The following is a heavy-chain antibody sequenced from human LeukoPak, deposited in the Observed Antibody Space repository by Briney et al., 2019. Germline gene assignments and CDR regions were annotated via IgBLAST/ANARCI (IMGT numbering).Heavy chain of an antibody. D-gene: IGHD2-21*02. CDR3: ARVAVVTAIPYYYYYYMDV. Sequence: SGTLSLTCAVSGGSISSSNWWNWVRQTPGKGLEWIGEIYHRGNTHYNPSLKSRVTISVDKSKNQFSLKLSSVTAADTAVYYCARVAVVTAIPYYYYYYMDVWGKGTTVTVSS. J-gene: IGHJ6*03. V-gene: IGHV4-4*02. CDR2: IYHRGNT. CDR1: GGSISSSNW.